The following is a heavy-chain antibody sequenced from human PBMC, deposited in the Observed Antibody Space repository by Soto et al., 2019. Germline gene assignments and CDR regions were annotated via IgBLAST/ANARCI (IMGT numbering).Heavy chain of an antibody. Sequence: PGGSLRLSCAASGFTFSSYAMSWVRQAPGKGLEWVSAISGSGGSTYYADSVKGRFTISRDNSKNTLYLQMNSLRAEDTAVYYCAKVVRDSSSWIGFDLIYYYYGMDVWGQGTTVTVSS. V-gene: IGHV3-23*01. CDR2: ISGSGGST. J-gene: IGHJ6*02. CDR3: AKVVRDSSSWIGFDLIYYYYGMDV. D-gene: IGHD6-13*01. CDR1: GFTFSSYA.